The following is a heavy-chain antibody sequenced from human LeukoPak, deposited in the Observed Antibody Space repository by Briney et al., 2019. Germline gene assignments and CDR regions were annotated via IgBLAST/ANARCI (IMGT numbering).Heavy chain of an antibody. CDR1: GYTFTGYY. CDR2: VNPNSGGT. V-gene: IGHV1-2*02. CDR3: ARESRVGAILVSY. J-gene: IGHJ4*02. D-gene: IGHD1-26*01. Sequence: ASVKVSCKASGYTFTGYYMHRVRQAPGQGLEWMGWVNPNSGGTNYAQKFQGRVTMTRDTSISTAYMELSRLRSDDTAVYYCARESRVGAILVSYWGQGTLVTVSS.